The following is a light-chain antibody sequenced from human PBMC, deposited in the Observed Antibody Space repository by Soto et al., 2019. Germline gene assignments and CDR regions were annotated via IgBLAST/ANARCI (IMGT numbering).Light chain of an antibody. CDR1: QSAGNF. Sequence: EIVMTQSPSTLSVSPGETASLSCRASQSAGNFLDWYQQKPGQAPRLLIYYISTRATGIPARFSGSGSGTEFTLTTNSLQSEDSEVYYCQQHNQWPITFGQGTRLEIK. CDR2: YIS. V-gene: IGKV3D-15*01. CDR3: QQHNQWPIT. J-gene: IGKJ5*01.